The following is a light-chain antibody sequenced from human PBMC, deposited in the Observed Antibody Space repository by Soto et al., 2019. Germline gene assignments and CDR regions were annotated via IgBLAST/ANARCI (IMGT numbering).Light chain of an antibody. CDR3: SSYTSSSTLYV. J-gene: IGLJ1*01. Sequence: QSVLTQPASVSGSPGQSITISCTGTSSDVGGYNHVSWYQHHPGKAPKLIIFEVSSRPSGVSNRFSGSKSGNTASLTISGLQAEDEADYFCSSYTSSSTLYVFGTGTKLTVL. CDR1: SSDVGGYNH. V-gene: IGLV2-14*01. CDR2: EVS.